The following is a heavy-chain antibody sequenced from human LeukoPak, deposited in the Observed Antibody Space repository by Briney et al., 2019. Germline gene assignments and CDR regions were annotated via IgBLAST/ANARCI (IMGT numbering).Heavy chain of an antibody. V-gene: IGHV3-23*01. CDR1: AFTFSSSA. J-gene: IGHJ3*02. Sequence: GGSLRLSCTASAFTFSSSAMSWVRQAPGKGQEWVAAISGSGDSTNYADSVKGRFTISRDNAKNSLFLQMNSLRAEDTAVYYCARGYSNYGYAFNIWGQGTMVAVSS. CDR3: ARGYSNYGYAFNI. D-gene: IGHD4-11*01. CDR2: ISGSGDST.